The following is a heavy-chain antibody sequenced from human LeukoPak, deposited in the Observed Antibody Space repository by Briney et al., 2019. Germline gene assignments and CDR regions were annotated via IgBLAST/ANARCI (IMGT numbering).Heavy chain of an antibody. CDR1: GFTFSSYG. Sequence: LPGGSLRLSCAASGFTFSSYGMHWVRQAPGKGLEWVAVISYDGSNKYYADSVKGRFTISRDNSKNTLYLQMNSLRAEDTAVYYCARDYFWSGSYGMDVWGQGTTVTVSS. D-gene: IGHD3-3*01. V-gene: IGHV3-30*03. CDR3: ARDYFWSGSYGMDV. J-gene: IGHJ6*02. CDR2: ISYDGSNK.